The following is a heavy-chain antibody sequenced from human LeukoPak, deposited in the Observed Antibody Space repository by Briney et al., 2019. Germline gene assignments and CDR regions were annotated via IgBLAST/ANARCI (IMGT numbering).Heavy chain of an antibody. V-gene: IGHV5-51*01. J-gene: IGHJ3*02. CDR3: ASRTGFGEFDAFDI. CDR2: IHPGDSDT. Sequence: GGSLKISCKASGYIFTTYWIGWVRQMPGKGLEWMAIIHPGDSDTRYSPSFQGQVTISADKSISTAYLQWNTLKASDTAMYYCASRTGFGEFDAFDIWGQGTMVTVSS. CDR1: GYIFTTYW. D-gene: IGHD3-10*01.